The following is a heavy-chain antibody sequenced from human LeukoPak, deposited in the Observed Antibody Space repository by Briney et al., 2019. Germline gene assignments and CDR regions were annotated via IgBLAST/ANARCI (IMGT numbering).Heavy chain of an antibody. CDR1: GCTLTELS. CDR2: FDPEDGET. V-gene: IGHV1-24*01. D-gene: IGHD6-13*01. CDR3: ATVPIAAAGSSAFDI. J-gene: IGHJ3*02. Sequence: ASVKVSCKVSGCTLTELSMHWVRQAPGKGLEWMGGFDPEDGETIYAQKFQGRVTMTEDTSTDTAYMELSSLRSEDTAVYYCATVPIAAAGSSAFDIWGQGTMVTVSS.